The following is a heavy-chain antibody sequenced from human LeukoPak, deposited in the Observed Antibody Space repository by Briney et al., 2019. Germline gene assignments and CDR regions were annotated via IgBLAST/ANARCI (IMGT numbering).Heavy chain of an antibody. V-gene: IGHV3-48*01. Sequence: GGSLRLSCAASGATFSSYSMNWVRQAPGKGLEWVSYISSSSSTIYSADSVKGRFTISRDNAKNSLYLQMNSLRAEDTAVYYCARDRQHAMGYWGQGTLVTVSS. CDR1: GATFSSYS. J-gene: IGHJ4*02. CDR2: ISSSSSTI. CDR3: ARDRQHAMGY.